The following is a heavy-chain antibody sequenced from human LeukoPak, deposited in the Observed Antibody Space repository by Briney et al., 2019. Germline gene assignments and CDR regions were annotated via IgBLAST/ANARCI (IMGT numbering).Heavy chain of an antibody. CDR2: IYSSGST. V-gene: IGHV4-31*03. D-gene: IGHD2-2*01. CDR3: ARGWEDQPAPVDY. CDR1: GGSISSGGYY. J-gene: IGHJ4*02. Sequence: SETLSLTCTVSGGSISSGGYYWSWIRQHPGKGLEWIGYIYSSGSTYYNPSLKSRVTISVDTSKNQFSLKLSSVTAADTAVYYCARGWEDQPAPVDYWGQGTLVTVSS.